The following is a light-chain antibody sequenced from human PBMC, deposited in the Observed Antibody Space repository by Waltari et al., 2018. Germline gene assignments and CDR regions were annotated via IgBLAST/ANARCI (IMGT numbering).Light chain of an antibody. CDR3: QQYDTVPLT. V-gene: IGKV1-33*01. J-gene: IGKJ3*01. Sequence: DIQMTQSPSSLSASVGDRVTITCQASLHIGSYLNWLQQKTGKAPKLLIYDASKLETDVQSRFSGTGSGTHFTFTISSLQPEDFATYYCQQYDTVPLTFGPGTKVDI. CDR2: DAS. CDR1: LHIGSY.